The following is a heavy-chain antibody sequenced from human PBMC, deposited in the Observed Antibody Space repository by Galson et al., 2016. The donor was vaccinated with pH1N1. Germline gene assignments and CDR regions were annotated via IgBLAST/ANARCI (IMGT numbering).Heavy chain of an antibody. V-gene: IGHV3-49*04. J-gene: IGHJ4*02. CDR3: TRDFRGTYYPGGYFDY. CDR1: GFTFGDYT. Sequence: ASGFTFGDYTINWVRQAPGKGLEWVGFIRSKTYGGTKQYAASVKDRFTISRDDSTSIAYLQMNNLKTEDTAIYYCTRDFRGTYYPGGYFDYWGQGTQVTVSS. D-gene: IGHD1-26*01. CDR2: IRSKTYGGTK.